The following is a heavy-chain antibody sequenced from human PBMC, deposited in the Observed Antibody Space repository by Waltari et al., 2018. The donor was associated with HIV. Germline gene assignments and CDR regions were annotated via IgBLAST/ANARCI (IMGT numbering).Heavy chain of an antibody. Sequence: QVQLEESGPGLVKPSETLSLTCTVSGGSISSYYWRWIRLPAGKGLEWIGRIYTSGSTNYNPARKSRVTLSVDTAMNQFSLKLSSVTAADTAVYYCARGLRLGELSLYKYAFDIWGQGTMVTVSS. CDR1: GGSISSYY. CDR3: ARGLRLGELSLYKYAFDI. CDR2: IYTSGST. J-gene: IGHJ3*02. D-gene: IGHD3-16*02. V-gene: IGHV4-4*07.